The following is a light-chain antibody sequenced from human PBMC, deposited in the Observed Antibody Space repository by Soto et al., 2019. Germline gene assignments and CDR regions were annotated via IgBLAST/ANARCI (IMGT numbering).Light chain of an antibody. J-gene: IGKJ4*01. CDR2: TTS. Sequence: DIQMTQSPSSVSASVGDRVTITCRASQAINSYLAWYQQKPGKAPNLLIYTTSSLQSGVPSRFSGSGSGTDFPLTISSLAPEDLATYYCQQGNRFPLTFGGGTRVEIK. CDR1: QAINSY. V-gene: IGKV1-12*01. CDR3: QQGNRFPLT.